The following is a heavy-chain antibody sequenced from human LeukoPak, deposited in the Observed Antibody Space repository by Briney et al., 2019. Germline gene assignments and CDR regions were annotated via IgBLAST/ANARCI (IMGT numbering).Heavy chain of an antibody. CDR3: ARLGCGSTSCYKIWFDP. Sequence: KPSETLSLTCAVSGFSLSSGGYWGWIRQPPGEGPEGVGTIYHTGTTYYNPSLKSRVTIPVDTSSNQFSLRLSSVTAADTAVYYCARLGCGSTSCYKIWFDPWGQGTLVTVSS. CDR2: IYHTGTT. CDR1: GFSLSSGGY. J-gene: IGHJ5*02. D-gene: IGHD2-2*02. V-gene: IGHV4-38-2*01.